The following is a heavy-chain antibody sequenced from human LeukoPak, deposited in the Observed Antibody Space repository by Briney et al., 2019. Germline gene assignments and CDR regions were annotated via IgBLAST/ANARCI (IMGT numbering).Heavy chain of an antibody. Sequence: GGSLRLSCSASGFPFNTYAIHWVRQAPGKGLEYVAGISSNGDNTDFADSAKGRFTVSRDNSKSTLFLQMNSLRAEDTAVYFCTRDSALLGVAFDLWGQGTVVTVSS. D-gene: IGHD2-15*01. CDR3: TRDSALLGVAFDL. J-gene: IGHJ3*01. CDR2: ISSNGDNT. V-gene: IGHV3-64D*06. CDR1: GFPFNTYA.